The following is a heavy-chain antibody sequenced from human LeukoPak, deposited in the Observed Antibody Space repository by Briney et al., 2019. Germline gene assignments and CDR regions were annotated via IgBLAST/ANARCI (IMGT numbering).Heavy chain of an antibody. CDR2: INHSGST. CDR1: GGSFSGYY. J-gene: IGHJ5*01. Sequence: PSETLSLTCAVYGGSFSGYYWSWIRQPPGKGLEWIGEINHSGSTNYNPSLKSRVTMSVDTSKNQFSLRLTSVTAADTAVYYCTRDRWLDFWGQGTLVTVSS. V-gene: IGHV4-34*01. CDR3: TRDRWLDF.